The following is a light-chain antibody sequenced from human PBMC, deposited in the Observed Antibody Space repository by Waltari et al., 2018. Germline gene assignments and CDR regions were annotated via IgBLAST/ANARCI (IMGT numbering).Light chain of an antibody. J-gene: IGLJ1*01. CDR1: SSDVGVNNL. Sequence: QSALTQPASVSGSPGQSITISCTGTSSDVGVNNLASWYQQHPGKAPKLMIYEGSKRPSGVSNRFSGSKSGNTASLTISGLQAEDEADYYCCSYAGSSTYVFGTGTKVTVL. CDR2: EGS. V-gene: IGLV2-23*01. CDR3: CSYAGSSTYV.